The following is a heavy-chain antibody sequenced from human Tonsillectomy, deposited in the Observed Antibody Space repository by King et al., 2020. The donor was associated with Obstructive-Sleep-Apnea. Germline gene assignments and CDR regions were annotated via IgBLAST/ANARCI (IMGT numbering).Heavy chain of an antibody. CDR2: ISYDGNNK. CDR1: GFTFSSYA. J-gene: IGHJ4*02. Sequence: VQLVESGGGVVQPGRSLRLSCAASGFTFSSYAMHWVRQAPGKGLEWVAVISYDGNNKYYADSVKGRFTISRDNSKNTLYLQMNSLRAEDTAVYYCARDFGYYDILTGYYLREGRPGGGWGQGTLVTVSS. CDR3: ARDFGYYDILTGYYLREGRPGGG. V-gene: IGHV3-30-3*01. D-gene: IGHD3-9*01.